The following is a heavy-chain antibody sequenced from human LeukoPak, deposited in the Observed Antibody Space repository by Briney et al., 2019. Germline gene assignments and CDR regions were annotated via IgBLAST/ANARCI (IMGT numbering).Heavy chain of an antibody. CDR3: AREIYHQLGLYYYYYMDV. J-gene: IGHJ6*03. Sequence: SETLSLTCTVSGGSISNYSWSWIRQPAGKGLEWIGRVYSGGSTNYNPSLKSRVTMSVDTSKNQLSLKLNSVTAADTAVYYCAREIYHQLGLYYYYYMDVWGKGTTVTVSS. D-gene: IGHD3-16*01. CDR1: GGSISNYS. V-gene: IGHV4-4*07. CDR2: VYSGGST.